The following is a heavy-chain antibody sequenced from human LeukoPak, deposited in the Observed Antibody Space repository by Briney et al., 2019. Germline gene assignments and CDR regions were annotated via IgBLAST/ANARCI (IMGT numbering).Heavy chain of an antibody. J-gene: IGHJ5*02. CDR3: ARVGVVPAAIPSSVDP. CDR2: INHNGST. Sequence: PSETLSLTCAVYGGSFSGYYWSWIRQPPGKGLEWIGEINHNGSTNYNPSLKSRVTISVYTSKNQFSLKLSSVTAADTAVYYCARVGVVPAAIPSSVDPWGQGTLVTVSS. V-gene: IGHV4-34*01. CDR1: GGSFSGYY. D-gene: IGHD2-2*02.